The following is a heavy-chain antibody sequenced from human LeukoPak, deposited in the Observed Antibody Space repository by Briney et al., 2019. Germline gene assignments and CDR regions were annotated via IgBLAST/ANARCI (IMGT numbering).Heavy chain of an antibody. CDR3: ARVPPSYSDSSKIYYYYYVDV. Sequence: PSETPSLTFTVSGGSITNCCWGWIRQPAGRGLDWIGRISSTGNTAYSPSLQSRVTMSVDTSKNQFSLKLNSVTAADTAVYYCARVPPSYSDSSKIYYYYYVDVWGKGTPVTVSS. V-gene: IGHV4-4*07. CDR1: GGSITNCC. D-gene: IGHD1-26*01. CDR2: ISSTGNT. J-gene: IGHJ6*03.